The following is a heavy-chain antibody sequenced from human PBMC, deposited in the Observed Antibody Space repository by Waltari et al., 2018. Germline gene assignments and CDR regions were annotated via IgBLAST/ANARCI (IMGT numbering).Heavy chain of an antibody. CDR3: VRNRGWQQFDF. CDR1: GFTLSHYW. CDR2: IKEDGGRK. Sequence: EVQLVESGGGLVQPGGSLRLSCAASGFTLSHYWMGGVRQAPGKWLEGVAGIKEDGGRKDYVDSVKGRFTISRDNAKSTLYLQMNSLRAEDTAVFYCVRNRGWQQFDFWGQGTLVTVSS. V-gene: IGHV3-7*01. D-gene: IGHD2-15*01. J-gene: IGHJ4*02.